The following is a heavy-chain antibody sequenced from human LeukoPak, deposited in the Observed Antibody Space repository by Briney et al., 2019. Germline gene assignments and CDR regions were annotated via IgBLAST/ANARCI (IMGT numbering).Heavy chain of an antibody. J-gene: IGHJ4*02. V-gene: IGHV3-15*01. CDR1: GFTFSNAW. D-gene: IGHD3-22*01. Sequence: GGSLRLSCAASGFTFSNAWMSWVRQAPGKGLEWVGRIKSKTDGGTTDYAAPVKGRFTISRDDSKNTLYLQMNSLKTEDTAVYYCARGERGHDSSGYLFDYWGQGTLVTVSS. CDR3: ARGERGHDSSGYLFDY. CDR2: IKSKTDGGTT.